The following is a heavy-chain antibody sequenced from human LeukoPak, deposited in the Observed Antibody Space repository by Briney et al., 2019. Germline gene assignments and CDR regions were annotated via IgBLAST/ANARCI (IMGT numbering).Heavy chain of an antibody. V-gene: IGHV3-7*01. CDR3: ATFSSGFYPKEPFDI. J-gene: IGHJ3*02. CDR2: IKPDGSET. D-gene: IGHD3-22*01. CDR1: GFDLSKNW. Sequence: GGPLRLSCATSGFDLSKNWMSWVRQAPGKGLEWMAKIKPDGSETSYVDSVEGRFTISRDNAKNSLFLQMNSLRAEDTALYYCATFSSGFYPKEPFDIWGRGTMVSVSS.